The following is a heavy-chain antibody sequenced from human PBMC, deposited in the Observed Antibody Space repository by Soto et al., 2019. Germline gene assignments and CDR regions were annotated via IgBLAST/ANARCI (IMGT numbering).Heavy chain of an antibody. D-gene: IGHD3-3*01. V-gene: IGHV1-18*01. Sequence: ASVKVSCKASGYTFTSYGISWVRQAPGQGLEWMGWISAYNGNTNYAQKLQGRVTMTTDTSTSTAYMELRSLRSDDTAVYYCASQITYYDFWSGYSHTDHYGMDVWGQGTTVTVSS. CDR2: ISAYNGNT. CDR3: ASQITYYDFWSGYSHTDHYGMDV. CDR1: GYTFTSYG. J-gene: IGHJ6*02.